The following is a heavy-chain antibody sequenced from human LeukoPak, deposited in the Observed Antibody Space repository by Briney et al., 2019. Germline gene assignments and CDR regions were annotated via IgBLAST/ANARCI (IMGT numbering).Heavy chain of an antibody. V-gene: IGHV4-59*01. CDR3: ARPSRDGYRYTFDY. CDR1: GGSIGSYY. CDR2: IYDSGST. Sequence: SEPLSLTCTASGGSIGSYYWSWIRPPPGKGLEGIGYIYDSGSTNYSPSLKSRVSISVDTPKNQFSLRLSSVTAADTAVYYCARPSRDGYRYTFDYWGQGSLVTVCS. D-gene: IGHD5-24*01. J-gene: IGHJ4*02.